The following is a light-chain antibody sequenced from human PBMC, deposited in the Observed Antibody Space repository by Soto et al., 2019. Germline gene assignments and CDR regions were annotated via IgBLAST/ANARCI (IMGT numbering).Light chain of an antibody. CDR2: GSS. CDR3: QQNDNWPRT. CDR1: QSVNSD. Sequence: ETVMTQSPATLSVSPGERVTLSCRAGQSVNSDLAWYQKKAGQAPRLLIYGSSTRATGIPARFSGGGSGTEFTLTISSLQSEDFAVYYCQQNDNWPRTFGQGTKVEMK. J-gene: IGKJ1*01. V-gene: IGKV3-15*01.